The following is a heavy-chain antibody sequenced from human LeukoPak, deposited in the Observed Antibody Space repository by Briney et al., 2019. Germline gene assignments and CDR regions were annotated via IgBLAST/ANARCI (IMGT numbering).Heavy chain of an antibody. CDR1: GGSFSGYY. D-gene: IGHD6-19*01. J-gene: IGHJ4*02. Sequence: SETLSLTCAVYGGSFSGYYWSWIRQPPGKGLEWIGEINHSGSTNYNPSLKSRVTISVDTSKNQFSLKLSSVTAADTAVYYCARSTSAIAVAAFDYWGQGTLVTVSS. V-gene: IGHV4-34*01. CDR3: ARSTSAIAVAAFDY. CDR2: INHSGST.